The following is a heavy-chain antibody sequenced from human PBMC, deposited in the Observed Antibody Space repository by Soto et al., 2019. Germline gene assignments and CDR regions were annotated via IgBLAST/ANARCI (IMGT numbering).Heavy chain of an antibody. V-gene: IGHV3-30-3*01. D-gene: IGHD1-26*01. CDR2: ISYDGDNK. Sequence: GGSLRLSCAASGFTFSYHALNWVRQAPGKGLEWVAVISYDGDNKYIAESVKGRFTISRDNSKNTVSLQMNSLRAEDTAMYFCGRGTPTSFFSSWEGGGKGT. CDR1: GFTFSYHA. CDR3: GRGTPTSFFSSWEG. J-gene: IGHJ6*03.